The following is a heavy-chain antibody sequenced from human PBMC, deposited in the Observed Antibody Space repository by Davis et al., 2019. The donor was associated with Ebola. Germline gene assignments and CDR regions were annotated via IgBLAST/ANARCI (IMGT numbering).Heavy chain of an antibody. J-gene: IGHJ4*02. CDR3: ARGMGDIVVVPAATTDY. CDR1: GYTFTGYY. V-gene: IGHV1-2*02. Sequence: ASVKVSCKASGYTFTGYYMHWVRQAPGQGLEWMGWINPNSGGTNYAQKFQGRVTMTRDTSISTAYMELSRLRSDDTAVYYCARGMGDIVVVPAATTDYWGQGTLVTVSS. D-gene: IGHD2-2*01. CDR2: INPNSGGT.